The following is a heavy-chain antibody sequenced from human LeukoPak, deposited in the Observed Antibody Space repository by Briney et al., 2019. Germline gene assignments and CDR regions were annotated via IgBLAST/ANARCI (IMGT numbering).Heavy chain of an antibody. CDR3: ARGPYSGSYYFDY. CDR1: GGSISSYY. J-gene: IGHJ4*02. V-gene: IGHV4-4*07. Sequence: PSETLSLTCTVSGGSISSYYWSWIRQPAGKGLEWIGRIYTSGSTNCNPSLKSRVTMSVDTSKNQFSLKLSSVTAADTAVYYCARGPYSGSYYFDYWGQGTLVTVSS. CDR2: IYTSGST. D-gene: IGHD1-26*01.